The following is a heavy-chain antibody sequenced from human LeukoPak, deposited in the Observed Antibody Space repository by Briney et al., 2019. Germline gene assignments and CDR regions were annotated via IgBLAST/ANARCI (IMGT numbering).Heavy chain of an antibody. CDR3: ARDRGTYSDY. CDR1: GYTFTGYY. CDR2: INPNSGDT. Sequence: ASVKVSCKASGYTFTGYYIHWVRQAPGQGLEWMGWINPNSGDTNYAQKFQGRVTMTWDTSITTAYMELSRLTYDDTAVYYCARDRGTYSDYWGQGTLVTVSS. V-gene: IGHV1-2*02. J-gene: IGHJ4*02.